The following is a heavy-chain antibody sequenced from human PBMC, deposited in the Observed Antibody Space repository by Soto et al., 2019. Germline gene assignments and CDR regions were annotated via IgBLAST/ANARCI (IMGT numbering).Heavy chain of an antibody. CDR3: AREDDYGYRYINYGLDV. Sequence: GGSLGLSCAASGFTFNIYALHWVRQAPGKGLEWVAVISFDGTKKYYSDSVKGRFTISRDNLKNTLYLQMNNLRVEDAALYFCAREDDYGYRYINYGLDVWGQGTTVTVSS. CDR2: ISFDGTKK. V-gene: IGHV3-30-3*01. CDR1: GFTFNIYA. J-gene: IGHJ6*02. D-gene: IGHD4-17*01.